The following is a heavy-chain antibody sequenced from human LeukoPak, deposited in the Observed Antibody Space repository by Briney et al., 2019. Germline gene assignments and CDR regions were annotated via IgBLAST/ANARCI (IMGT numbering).Heavy chain of an antibody. Sequence: ASVKVSCKASGYTFTGYFMHWVRQAPGEGPEWMGWINPKSGGTNYAQKFQGWVTMTRDTSISTAYMELSRLRPDDTAVYYCARDIPPGSGRPYYYYGMDVWGQGTTVTVSS. CDR1: GYTFTGYF. V-gene: IGHV1-2*04. CDR3: ARDIPPGSGRPYYYYGMDV. J-gene: IGHJ6*02. D-gene: IGHD3-10*01. CDR2: INPKSGGT.